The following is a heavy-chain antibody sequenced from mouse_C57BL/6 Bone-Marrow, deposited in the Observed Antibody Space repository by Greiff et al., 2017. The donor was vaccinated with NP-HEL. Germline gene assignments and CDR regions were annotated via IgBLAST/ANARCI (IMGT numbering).Heavy chain of an antibody. D-gene: IGHD2-4*01. CDR3: ARRDYDYDADYYAMDY. CDR2: ISDGGSYT. CDR1: GFTFSSYA. J-gene: IGHJ4*01. Sequence: EVKLVESGGGLVKPGGSLKLSCAASGFTFSSYAMSWVRQTPEKRLEWVATISDGGSYTYYPDNVKGRFTISRDNAKNNLYLQMSHLKSEDTAMYYCARRDYDYDADYYAMDYWGQGTSVTVSS. V-gene: IGHV5-4*03.